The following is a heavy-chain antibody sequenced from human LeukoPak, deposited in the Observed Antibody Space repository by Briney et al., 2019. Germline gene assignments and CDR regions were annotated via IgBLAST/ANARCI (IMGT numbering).Heavy chain of an antibody. CDR2: INPNSGGT. CDR1: GYMFTGYY. CDR3: ARVVAVTGTTVYYMDV. V-gene: IGHV1-2*02. J-gene: IGHJ6*03. D-gene: IGHD6-19*01. Sequence: ASVKVTCKASGYMFTGYYMLWVRQAPGQGLEWMGWINPNSGGTNYAQKFQGRVTMTRDTSISTAYMDLNRLRSDDTAVYYCARVVAVTGTTVYYMDVWGKGTTVIVSS.